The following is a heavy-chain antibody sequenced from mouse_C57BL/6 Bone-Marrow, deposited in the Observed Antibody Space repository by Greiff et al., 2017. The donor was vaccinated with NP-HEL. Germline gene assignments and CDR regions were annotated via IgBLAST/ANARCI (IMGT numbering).Heavy chain of an antibody. CDR3: AKDYGSSYDWYFDV. CDR1: GYTFTGYW. D-gene: IGHD1-1*01. Sequence: MQLQESGAELMKPGASVKLSCKATGYTFTGYWIEWVKQRPGHGLEWIGEILPGSGSTNSNEKFKGKATFTADTSSNTAYMQLSSLTTEDSAIYYCAKDYGSSYDWYFDVWGTGTTVTVSS. V-gene: IGHV1-9*01. CDR2: ILPGSGST. J-gene: IGHJ1*03.